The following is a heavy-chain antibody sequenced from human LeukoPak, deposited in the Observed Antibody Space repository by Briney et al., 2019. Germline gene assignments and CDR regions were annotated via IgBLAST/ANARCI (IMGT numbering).Heavy chain of an antibody. Sequence: PSETLSLTCAVYGGSFSGYYWSWIRQPPGKGLEWIGEINHSGSTNYNPSLKSRVTISVDTSKNQFSLKLSSVTAADTAVYYCARHLANYYDSSGYAFDIWGQGTMVTVSS. CDR1: GGSFSGYY. D-gene: IGHD3-22*01. CDR2: INHSGST. V-gene: IGHV4-34*01. J-gene: IGHJ3*02. CDR3: ARHLANYYDSSGYAFDI.